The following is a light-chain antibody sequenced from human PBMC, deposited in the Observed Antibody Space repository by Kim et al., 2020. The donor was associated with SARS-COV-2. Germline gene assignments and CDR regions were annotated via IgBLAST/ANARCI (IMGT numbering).Light chain of an antibody. CDR3: QAWDSGTAVV. CDR2: QDT. J-gene: IGLJ2*01. V-gene: IGLV3-1*01. CDR1: ELGDKY. Sequence: VTPGQTASITCSGDELGDKYVFWYQQKPGQSPHLVIYQDTKRPSGIPERFSASNSGNTATLTNSGTQATDEADYYCQAWDSGTAVVFGGGTQLTVL.